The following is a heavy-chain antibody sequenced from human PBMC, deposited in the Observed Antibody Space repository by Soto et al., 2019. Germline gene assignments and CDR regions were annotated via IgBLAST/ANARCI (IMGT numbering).Heavy chain of an antibody. CDR1: GGSISSYY. D-gene: IGHD3-9*01. J-gene: IGHJ3*02. V-gene: IGHV4-59*01. CDR2: IYYSGST. Sequence: SETLSLTCTVSGGSISSYYWSWIRQPPGKGLEWIGYIYYSGSTNYNPSLKSRVTISVDTSKNQFSLKLSSVIAADTAVYYCASAPPNYDILTGYFSGAFDIWGQGTMVTVSS. CDR3: ASAPPNYDILTGYFSGAFDI.